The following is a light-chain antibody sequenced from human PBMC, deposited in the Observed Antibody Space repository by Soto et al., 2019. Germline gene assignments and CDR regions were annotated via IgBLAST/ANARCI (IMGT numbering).Light chain of an antibody. J-gene: IGLJ3*02. Sequence: QSVLTQPRSVSGSPGQSVAISCAGTSSDVGGYNYVSWYQQHPGKAPKLMIYDVNKRPSGVPDRFSGSKSGNTASLTISGLQAEDEADYCCGSYAGSNTWVFGGGTKLTVL. V-gene: IGLV2-11*01. CDR2: DVN. CDR3: GSYAGSNTWV. CDR1: SSDVGGYNY.